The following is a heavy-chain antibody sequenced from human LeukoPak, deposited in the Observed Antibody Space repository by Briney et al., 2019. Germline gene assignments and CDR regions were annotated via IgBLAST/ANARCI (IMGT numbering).Heavy chain of an antibody. V-gene: IGHV1-69*13. CDR1: GGTFSSYA. J-gene: IGHJ5*02. Sequence: GASVKLSCKASGGTFSSYAISWVRQAPGQGLEWMGGIIPIFGTANYAQKFQGRVTITADESTSTAYMELSSLRSEDTAVYYCARDWRTTGTYNWFDPWGQGTLVTVSS. CDR3: ARDWRTTGTYNWFDP. CDR2: IIPIFGTA. D-gene: IGHD1-1*01.